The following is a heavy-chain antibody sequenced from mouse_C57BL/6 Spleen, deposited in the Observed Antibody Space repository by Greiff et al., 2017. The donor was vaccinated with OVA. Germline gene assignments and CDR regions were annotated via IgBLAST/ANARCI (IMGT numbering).Heavy chain of an antibody. CDR1: GFSLTSYG. CDR3: ASHYDYGGAMDY. J-gene: IGHJ4*01. V-gene: IGHV2-5*01. CDR2: LWRGGST. Sequence: VKLMESGPGLVQPSQSLSITCTVSGFSLTSYGVHWVRQSPGKGLEWLGVLWRGGSTDYNAAFMSRLSITKDNSKSQVFFKMNSLQADDTAIYYCASHYDYGGAMDYWGQGTSVTVSS. D-gene: IGHD2-4*01.